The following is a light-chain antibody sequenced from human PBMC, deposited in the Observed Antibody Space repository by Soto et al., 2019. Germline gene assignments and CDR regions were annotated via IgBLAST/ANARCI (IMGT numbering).Light chain of an antibody. CDR1: QSVSNN. CDR3: QQYNNWPRT. Sequence: EVVMTQSPATLSVSPGERATLSCRASQSVSNNLAWYQQKPGQAPRLLMYAASTRATGIPARFSGSRSGTEFTITISSLQSEDFAVYYCQQYNNWPRTFGQGTKV. J-gene: IGKJ1*01. V-gene: IGKV3-15*01. CDR2: AAS.